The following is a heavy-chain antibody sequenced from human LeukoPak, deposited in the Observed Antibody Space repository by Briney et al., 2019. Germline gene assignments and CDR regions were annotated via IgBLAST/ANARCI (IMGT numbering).Heavy chain of an antibody. CDR3: AKDRGIVVVPTLFDY. CDR1: GLRCSGST. CDR2: ISGSGGTT. V-gene: IGHV3-23*01. D-gene: IGHD2-2*01. J-gene: IGHJ4*02. Sequence: PGGSLRLSCAASGLRCSGSTMSGVRQAPGKGLEWVSGISGSGGTTRHADSVKGRFTISRDNSKNTLYLQMNSLRAEDTAVYYCAKDRGIVVVPTLFDYWGQGTLVTVSS.